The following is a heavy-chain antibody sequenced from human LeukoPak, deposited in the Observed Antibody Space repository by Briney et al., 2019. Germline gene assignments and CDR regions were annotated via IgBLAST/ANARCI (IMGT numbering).Heavy chain of an antibody. CDR3: ARDAGWFGELPNFDY. J-gene: IGHJ4*02. Sequence: GGSLRLSCAASGFTFSSYSMTWVRQAPGKGLEWVSSISSSSSYIYYADSVKGRFTISRDNAKNSLYLQMNSLRAEDTAVYYCARDAGWFGELPNFDYWGQGTLVTVSS. CDR1: GFTFSSYS. V-gene: IGHV3-21*01. CDR2: ISSSSSYI. D-gene: IGHD3-10*01.